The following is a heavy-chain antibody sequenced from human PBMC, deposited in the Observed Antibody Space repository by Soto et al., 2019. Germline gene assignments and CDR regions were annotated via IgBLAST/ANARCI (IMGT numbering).Heavy chain of an antibody. CDR2: IYPGDSDT. D-gene: IGHD6-19*01. CDR1: GYSFTSYW. J-gene: IGHJ5*02. CDR3: ARHHSSGWEPRYNWFDP. Sequence: GESLKISCKGSGYSFTSYWIGWVRQMPGKGLEWMGIIYPGDSDTRYSPSFQGQVTISADKSISTAYLQWSSLKASDTAMYYCARHHSSGWEPRYNWFDPWGQGTLVTVSS. V-gene: IGHV5-51*01.